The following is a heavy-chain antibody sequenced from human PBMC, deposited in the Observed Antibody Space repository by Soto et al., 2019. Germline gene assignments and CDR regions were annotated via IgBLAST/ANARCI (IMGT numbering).Heavy chain of an antibody. CDR1: GFTFSNAW. Sequence: GGSLRLSCAASGFTFSNAWMSWVRQAQGKGLEWVGRIKSKTDGGTTDYAAPVKGRFTISRDDSKNTLYLQMNSLKTEDTAVYYCTTIHYWDSSSSGAFDIWGQGTMVTVSS. J-gene: IGHJ3*02. V-gene: IGHV3-15*01. D-gene: IGHD6-6*01. CDR3: TTIHYWDSSSSGAFDI. CDR2: IKSKTDGGTT.